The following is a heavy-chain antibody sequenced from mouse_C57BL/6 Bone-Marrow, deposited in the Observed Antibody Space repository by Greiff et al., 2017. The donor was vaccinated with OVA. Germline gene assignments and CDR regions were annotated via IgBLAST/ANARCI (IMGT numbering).Heavy chain of an antibody. CDR3: AFTTVVGGYGMDY. CDR2: IDPSDSET. J-gene: IGHJ4*01. V-gene: IGHV1-52*01. D-gene: IGHD1-1*01. CDR1: GYTFTSYW. Sequence: VQLQQPGAELVRPGSSVKLSCKASGYTFTSYWMHWVKQRPIQGLEWIGNIDPSDSETHYNQKFKDKATLTVDKSSSTAYMQLSSLTSEDSAVYYCAFTTVVGGYGMDYWGQGTSVTVSS.